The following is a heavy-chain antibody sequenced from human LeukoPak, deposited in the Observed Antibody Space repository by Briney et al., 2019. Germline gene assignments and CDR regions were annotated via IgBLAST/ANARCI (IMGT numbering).Heavy chain of an antibody. CDR2: IHSDGGST. J-gene: IGHJ4*02. Sequence: PGGSLRLSCAASGFTFSSYWMHWVRQAPGKGLVWVSRIHSDGGSTYYADSVKGRFTISRDNSKNTLYLQMNSLRAEDTAVYYCAKKEAMIRGVPYYYDFWGQGTLVTVSS. CDR1: GFTFSSYW. V-gene: IGHV3-74*01. CDR3: AKKEAMIRGVPYYYDF. D-gene: IGHD3-10*01.